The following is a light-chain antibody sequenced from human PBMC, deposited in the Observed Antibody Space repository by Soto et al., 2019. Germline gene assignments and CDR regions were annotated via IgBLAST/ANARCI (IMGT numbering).Light chain of an antibody. CDR3: QQYGSSPLT. V-gene: IGKV3-20*01. Sequence: VLTQSPGTLSLSPGDRATLSCRASLSVTSDYLAWYQQKPGQAPRLLISGASSRATSIPDRFSGSGSGTDFTLTISRLEPEDFAVYYCQQYGSSPLTFGGGTKVEIK. CDR1: LSVTSDY. J-gene: IGKJ4*01. CDR2: GAS.